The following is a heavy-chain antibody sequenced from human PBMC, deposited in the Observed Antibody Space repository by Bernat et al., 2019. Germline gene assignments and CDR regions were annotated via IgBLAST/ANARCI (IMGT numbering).Heavy chain of an antibody. CDR3: AKVDDIVSANFDY. D-gene: IGHD5/OR15-5a*01. V-gene: IGHV3-23*01. CDR1: GFTFSSYA. Sequence: EVQLLESGGGLIQPGGSLRLSCAASGFTFSSYAMAWVRQAPGKGLEWVSAISGGGGGTYYPDSVKGRFTISRDNSKNSVYLQINSLRADDTAVYYCAKVDDIVSANFDYWGQGTLVTVSS. J-gene: IGHJ4*02. CDR2: ISGGGGGT.